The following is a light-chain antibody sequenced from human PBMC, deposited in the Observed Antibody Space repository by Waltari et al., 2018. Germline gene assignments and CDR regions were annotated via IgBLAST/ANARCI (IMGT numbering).Light chain of an antibody. Sequence: QSALTQPPSASGSPGQSVTIPCTGTTIHVGRYKYVPWYQQHPGKAPNLLIYEVCERPSGVPDRFSGSKSGNTASLTVSGLQADDEADYYCSSYAGRNSFNVLFGGGTKLTVL. CDR3: SSYAGRNSFNVL. V-gene: IGLV2-8*01. CDR1: TIHVGRYKY. J-gene: IGLJ2*01. CDR2: EVC.